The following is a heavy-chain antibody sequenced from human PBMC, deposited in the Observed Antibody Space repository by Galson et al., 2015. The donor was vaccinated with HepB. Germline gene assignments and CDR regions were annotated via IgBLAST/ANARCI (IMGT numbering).Heavy chain of an antibody. CDR3: ARVSRWPLRYGMDV. V-gene: IGHV3-30-3*01. Sequence: SLRLSCAASAFTFSSYTMHWVRQAPGKGLECVALISHDGSDAYYADSVKGRFTVSRDNSQNTVFLEMNSLRVDDTGFYYCARVSRWPLRYGMDVWGQGTTVTVSS. CDR2: ISHDGSDA. CDR1: AFTFSSYT. J-gene: IGHJ6*02. D-gene: IGHD2-15*01.